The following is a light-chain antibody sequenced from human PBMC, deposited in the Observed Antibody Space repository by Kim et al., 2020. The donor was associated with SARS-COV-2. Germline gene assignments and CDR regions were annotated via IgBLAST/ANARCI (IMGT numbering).Light chain of an antibody. J-gene: IGLJ2*01. CDR1: SSDVGGYNY. Sequence: GQSVTIPCTGTSSDVGGYNYVSWYQQHPGKAPKPMIYEVSKRPSGVPDRFSGSKSGNTASLTVSGLQAEDEADYFCSSYAGSNNLVFGGGTQLTVL. CDR2: EVS. CDR3: SSYAGSNNLV. V-gene: IGLV2-8*01.